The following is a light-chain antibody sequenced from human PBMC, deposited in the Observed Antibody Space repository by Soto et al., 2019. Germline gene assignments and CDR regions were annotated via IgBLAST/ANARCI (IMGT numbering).Light chain of an antibody. V-gene: IGLV2-23*01. CDR1: NNDVGSHNF. CDR2: EAN. J-gene: IGLJ7*01. CDR3: CSYADTATAVV. Sequence: QSALTQPASVSGSPGQSIIISCTGTNNDVGSHNFVSWYQQHPGRAPKLIIYEANKRPSAVSNRFSASKSANTASLTISGLQAEDEADYYCCSYADTATAVVFGGGTQLTVL.